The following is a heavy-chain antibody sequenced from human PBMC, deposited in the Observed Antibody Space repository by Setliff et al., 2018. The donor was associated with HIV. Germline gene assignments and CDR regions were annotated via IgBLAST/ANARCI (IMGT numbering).Heavy chain of an antibody. CDR2: INTRGST. J-gene: IGHJ3*02. Sequence: SETLSLTCTVSGGSISTYYWSWIRQPPGKGLEWIGYINTRGSTNYNPSLKSRVTISVDTSKNQFSLKLSSVTAADTAIYYCARHYYYDRTGYSLDAFDIWGQGTMVTVSS. V-gene: IGHV4-4*09. D-gene: IGHD3-22*01. CDR3: ARHYYYDRTGYSLDAFDI. CDR1: GGSISTYY.